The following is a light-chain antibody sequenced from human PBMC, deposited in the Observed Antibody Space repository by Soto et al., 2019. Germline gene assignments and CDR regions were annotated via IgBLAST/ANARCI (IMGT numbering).Light chain of an antibody. CDR1: QSLNSNY. CDR2: GAS. CDR3: QQYGSSPGLT. J-gene: IGKJ4*01. V-gene: IGKV3-20*01. Sequence: EIVLTQSPGTLSLSPGERATLSCRVSQSLNSNYLAWYQQKPGQAPRLLIYGASRRATGVPDRFSGGGSGTDFTLTISRLEPEDFAVFYCQQYGSSPGLTFGGGTKVEMK.